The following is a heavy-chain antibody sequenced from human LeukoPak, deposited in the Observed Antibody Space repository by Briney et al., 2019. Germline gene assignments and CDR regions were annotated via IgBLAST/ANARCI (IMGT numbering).Heavy chain of an antibody. CDR3: STGALVYNYVRDM. D-gene: IGHD2-8*02. J-gene: IGHJ6*02. Sequence: GASVKVSCKVSGYSLSELSLNWVRQAPGKGLEWLGGINRQHGETNYAKNFQGRVTMAADTSTHTAHVELSSLRSEDTAAYYCSTGALVYNYVRDMWGQGTRVTVSS. CDR1: GYSLSELS. V-gene: IGHV1-24*01. CDR2: INRQHGET.